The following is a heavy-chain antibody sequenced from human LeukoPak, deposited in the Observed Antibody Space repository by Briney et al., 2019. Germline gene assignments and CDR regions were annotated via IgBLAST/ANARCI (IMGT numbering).Heavy chain of an antibody. Sequence: PSETLSLTCAVYGGSLSGYYRSWIRQPPGKGLEWIGEINHSGSTNYNPSLKSRVTISVDTSKSQFSLKLSSVTAADTAVYYCARGRTYYGSGSYYSGWGQGTLVTVSS. J-gene: IGHJ4*02. D-gene: IGHD3-10*01. V-gene: IGHV4-34*01. CDR3: ARGRTYYGSGSYYSG. CDR2: INHSGST. CDR1: GGSLSGYY.